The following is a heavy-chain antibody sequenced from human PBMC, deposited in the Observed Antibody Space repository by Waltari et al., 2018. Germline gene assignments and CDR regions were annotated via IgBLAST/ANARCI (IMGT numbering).Heavy chain of an antibody. J-gene: IGHJ6*02. CDR3: AAHLKYYGGYYYYGMDV. CDR2: VDPEDGET. V-gene: IGHV1-69-2*01. CDR1: GYTFTDYY. Sequence: EVQLVQSGAEVKKPGATVKISCKVSGYTFTDYYMHWVQQAPGKGLEWMGLVDPEDGETIYAEKFQGRVTITADTSTDTAYMELSSLRSEDTAVYYCAAHLKYYGGYYYYGMDVWGQGTTVTVSS. D-gene: IGHD4-17*01.